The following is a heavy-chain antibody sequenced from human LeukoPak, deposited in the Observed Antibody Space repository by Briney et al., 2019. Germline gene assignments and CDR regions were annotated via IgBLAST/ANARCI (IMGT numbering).Heavy chain of an antibody. J-gene: IGHJ4*02. D-gene: IGHD3-16*02. V-gene: IGHV3-23*01. CDR1: GFTFSSYA. Sequence: GGSLRLSCAASGFTFSSYAMSWVRQAPGKGLEWVSAISGSGGSTYYADSVKGRFTIYRDNSKNTLYLQMNSLRAEDTAVYYCAKDTFIMITFGGVIVEPRDDYWGQGTLVTVSS. CDR3: AKDTFIMITFGGVIVEPRDDY. CDR2: ISGSGGST.